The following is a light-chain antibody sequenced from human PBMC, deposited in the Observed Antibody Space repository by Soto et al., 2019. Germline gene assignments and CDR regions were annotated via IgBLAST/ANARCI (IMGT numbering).Light chain of an antibody. V-gene: IGLV2-14*01. CDR1: SSDVGGYNY. CDR2: DVS. Sequence: QSALTQPASVSGSPGQSITISCTGTSSDVGGYNYVSWYQQYPGKAPKLMIYDVSNRPSGVSNRFSGSKSGNTASLTIFGLQAEDEADYYCSSYTSTSTLVVFGGGTKVTVL. J-gene: IGLJ2*01. CDR3: SSYTSTSTLVV.